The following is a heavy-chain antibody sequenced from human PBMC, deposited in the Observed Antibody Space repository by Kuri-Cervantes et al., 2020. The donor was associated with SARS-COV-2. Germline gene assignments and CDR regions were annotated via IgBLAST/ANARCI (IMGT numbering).Heavy chain of an antibody. J-gene: IGHJ6*02. CDR3: ARDPGWNVLVPQYYYGMDV. V-gene: IGHV1-69*06. Sequence: SVKVSCKASGGTFSSYAISWVRQAPGQGLEWMGGIIPIFGTANYAQKFQGRVTITADKSTSTAYMELSSLRSEDTAVYYCARDPGWNVLVPQYYYGMDVWGHGTTVTVSS. D-gene: IGHD1-1*01. CDR1: GGTFSSYA. CDR2: IIPIFGTA.